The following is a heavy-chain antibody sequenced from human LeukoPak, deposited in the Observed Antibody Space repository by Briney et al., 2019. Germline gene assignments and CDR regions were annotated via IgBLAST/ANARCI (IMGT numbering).Heavy chain of an antibody. CDR2: IYSGGST. V-gene: IGHV3-66*01. Sequence: GGSLRVSCAASGFTVSSNYMSWVREAPGKGMEWVSVIYSGGSTYYADSVKGRFTISRDNSKNTLYLQMNSLRAEDTAVYYCARDLRYWGQGTLVTVSS. CDR1: GFTVSSNY. D-gene: IGHD5/OR15-5a*01. J-gene: IGHJ4*02. CDR3: ARDLRY.